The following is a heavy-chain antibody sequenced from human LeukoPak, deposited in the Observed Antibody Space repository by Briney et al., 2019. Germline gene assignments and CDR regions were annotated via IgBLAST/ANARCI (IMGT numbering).Heavy chain of an antibody. V-gene: IGHV3-23*01. CDR3: AKGTQFGSTHWFDP. D-gene: IGHD3-16*01. CDR2: ISVGHSI. J-gene: IGHJ5*02. Sequence: GGSLRLSCVASGFTFSNYAMNWVRQAPGKGLDWISTISVGHSINYADSVKGRFTISRDNSKNTLYLQMNSLRAEDTAVYYCAKGTQFGSTHWFDPWGQGTLVTVSS. CDR1: GFTFSNYA.